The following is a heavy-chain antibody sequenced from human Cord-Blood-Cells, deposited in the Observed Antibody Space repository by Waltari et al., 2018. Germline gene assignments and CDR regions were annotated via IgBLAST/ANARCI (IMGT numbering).Heavy chain of an antibody. V-gene: IGHV3-21*01. D-gene: IGHD6-13*01. J-gene: IGHJ3*02. CDR1: GFTFSSYS. Sequence: EVQLVESGGGLVKPGGSLRLSCAASGFTFSSYSLNRVRQAPGKGLEWVSSISSSSSYIYYADSVKGRFTISRDNAKNSLYLQMNSLRAEDTAVYYCARYSSSWYAFDIWGQGTMVTVSS. CDR3: ARYSSSWYAFDI. CDR2: ISSSSSYI.